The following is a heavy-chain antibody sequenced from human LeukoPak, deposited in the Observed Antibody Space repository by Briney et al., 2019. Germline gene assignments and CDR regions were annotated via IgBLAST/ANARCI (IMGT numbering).Heavy chain of an antibody. J-gene: IGHJ6*04. Sequence: ASVKVSCKASGYTFASYGISWVRQAPGQGLEWMGWISAYNGNTNYAQKLQGRVTMTTDTSTSTAYMELRSLRSDDTAVYYCAREGYCSSTSCEMDVWGKGTTVTVSS. CDR3: AREGYCSSTSCEMDV. V-gene: IGHV1-18*01. D-gene: IGHD2-2*01. CDR2: ISAYNGNT. CDR1: GYTFASYG.